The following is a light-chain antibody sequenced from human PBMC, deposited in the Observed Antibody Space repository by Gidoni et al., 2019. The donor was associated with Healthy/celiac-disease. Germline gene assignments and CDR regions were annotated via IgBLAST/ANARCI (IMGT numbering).Light chain of an antibody. V-gene: IGKV3-11*01. Sequence: EIVLTQSPATLSLSPGERAPLSCRASQSVSSYLAWYQQKPGQAPRLLIYDASNRATGIPARFSGSGSGTAFTLTIISLEPEDFAVSYCQQRSNWPRYTFGQGTKLEIK. J-gene: IGKJ2*01. CDR2: DAS. CDR3: QQRSNWPRYT. CDR1: QSVSSY.